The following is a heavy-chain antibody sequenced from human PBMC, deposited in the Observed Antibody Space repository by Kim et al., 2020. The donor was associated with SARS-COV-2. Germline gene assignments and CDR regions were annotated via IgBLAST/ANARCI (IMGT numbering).Heavy chain of an antibody. J-gene: IGHJ3*02. CDR3: AREWDVEMAGTHAPDAFDI. D-gene: IGHD1-1*01. CDR2: IKQDGSEK. CDR1: GFTFSSYW. Sequence: GGSLRLSCAASGFTFSSYWMSWVRQAPGKGLEWVANIKQDGSEKYYVDSVKGRFTISRDNAKNSLYLQMNSLRAEDTAVYYCAREWDVEMAGTHAPDAFDIWGQGTMVTVSS. V-gene: IGHV3-7*01.